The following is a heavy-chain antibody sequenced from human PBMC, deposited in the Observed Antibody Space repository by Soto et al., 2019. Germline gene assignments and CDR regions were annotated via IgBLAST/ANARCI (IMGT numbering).Heavy chain of an antibody. J-gene: IGHJ4*02. CDR3: ATMGTPATGLSFLDH. Sequence: PSQTLSLTCVISGDSVSSNLASWSWIRQSPSRGLEWLGRTYYRSKWYSYYALSVKSRITIKPDTSKSQFSLNLSFVTAADTALFYCATMGTPATGLSFLDHWAQGSRVTVSS. CDR1: GDSVSSNLAS. D-gene: IGHD2-15*01. V-gene: IGHV6-1*01. CDR2: TYYRSKWYS.